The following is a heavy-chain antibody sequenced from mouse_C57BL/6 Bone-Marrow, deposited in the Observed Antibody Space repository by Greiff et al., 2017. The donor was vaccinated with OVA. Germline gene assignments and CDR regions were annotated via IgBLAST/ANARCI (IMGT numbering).Heavy chain of an antibody. Sequence: DVMLVESGEGLVKPGGSLKLSCAASGFTFSSYAMSWVRQTPEKRLEWVAYISSGGDYIYYADTVKGRFTISRDNARNTLYLQMSSLKSEDTAMYYCTRGNWVFAYWGQGTLVTVSA. D-gene: IGHD4-1*01. V-gene: IGHV5-9-1*02. CDR1: GFTFSSYA. CDR3: TRGNWVFAY. CDR2: ISSGGDYI. J-gene: IGHJ3*01.